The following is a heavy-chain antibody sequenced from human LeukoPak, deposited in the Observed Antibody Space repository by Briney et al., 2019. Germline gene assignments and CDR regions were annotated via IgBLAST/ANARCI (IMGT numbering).Heavy chain of an antibody. V-gene: IGHV4-34*01. Sequence: SETLSLTCAVYGGSFSGYYWSWIRQPPGKGLEWIGEINHSGSTNYNPSLKSRVTISVDTSKNQFSLKLSSVTAADTAVYYCARRARSNPPDYWGREPWSPSPQ. D-gene: IGHD4-11*01. CDR1: GGSFSGYY. CDR2: INHSGST. CDR3: ARRARSNPPDY. J-gene: IGHJ4*02.